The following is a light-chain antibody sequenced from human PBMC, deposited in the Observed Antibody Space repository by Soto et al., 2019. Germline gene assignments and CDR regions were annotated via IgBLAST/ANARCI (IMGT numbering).Light chain of an antibody. J-gene: IGLJ2*01. V-gene: IGLV3-21*02. CDR2: DDS. CDR1: NIGSKS. CDR3: AAWDDSLNGPVV. Sequence: SYELTQPPSVSVAPGQTARITCGGNNIGSKSVHWYQQKPGQAPVLVVYDDSDRPSGIPERFSGSNSGNTATLTISRVEAGDEADYYCAAWDDSLNGPVVFGGGTKLTVL.